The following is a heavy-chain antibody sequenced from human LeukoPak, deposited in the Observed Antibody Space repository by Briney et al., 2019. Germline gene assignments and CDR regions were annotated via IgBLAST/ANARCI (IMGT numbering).Heavy chain of an antibody. J-gene: IGHJ6*03. Sequence: ASVKVSCKASGYTFTGYGISWVRQAPGQGLEWMGWISAYNGNTNYAQKLQGRVTMTTDTSTSTAYMELSSLRSEDTAVYYCARDPTVTTSRARVPYYYYYMDVWGKGTTVTVSS. D-gene: IGHD4-11*01. CDR2: ISAYNGNT. CDR3: ARDPTVTTSRARVPYYYYYMDV. V-gene: IGHV1-18*01. CDR1: GYTFTGYG.